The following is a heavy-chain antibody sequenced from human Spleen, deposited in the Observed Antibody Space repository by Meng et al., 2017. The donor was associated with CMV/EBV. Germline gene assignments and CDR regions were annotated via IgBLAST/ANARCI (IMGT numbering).Heavy chain of an antibody. Sequence: SETLSLTCAVYGGSFSGYYWSWIRQPPGKGLEWIGEINHSGSTNYNPSLKSRVTISVDTSKNQFSLKLSSVTAADTAVYYCARVPVFGVVIRRYYYYYGMDVWGQGTTVTVSS. V-gene: IGHV4-34*01. CDR2: INHSGST. CDR3: ARVPVFGVVIRRYYYYYGMDV. J-gene: IGHJ6*02. D-gene: IGHD3-3*01. CDR1: GGSFSGYY.